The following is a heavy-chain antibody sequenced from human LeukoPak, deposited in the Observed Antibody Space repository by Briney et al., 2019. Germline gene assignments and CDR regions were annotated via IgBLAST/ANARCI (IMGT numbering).Heavy chain of an antibody. CDR2: MNPNSGNT. V-gene: IGHV1-8*03. Sequence: ASVKVSCKASGYTFTSYDTNWVRQATGQGLEWMGWMNPNSGNTGYAQKFQGRVTITRNTSISTAYMELSSLRAEDTAVYYCARGRVPAANYYYYMDVWGKGTTVTVSS. CDR1: GYTFTSYD. D-gene: IGHD2-2*01. CDR3: ARGRVPAANYYYYMDV. J-gene: IGHJ6*03.